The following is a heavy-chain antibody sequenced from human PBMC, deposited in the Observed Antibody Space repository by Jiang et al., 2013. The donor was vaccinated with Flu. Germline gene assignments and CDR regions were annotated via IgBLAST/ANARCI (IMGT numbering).Heavy chain of an antibody. Sequence: GAEVKKPGASVKVSCKASGYTFTSYAMHWARQAPGQRLEWMGWINAGNGNTKYSQKFQGRVTITRDTSASTAYMELSSLRSEDTAVYYCARVNSGSYIVAFDIWGQGTMVTVSS. CDR1: GYTFTSYA. CDR3: ARVNSGSYIVAFDI. CDR2: INAGNGNT. V-gene: IGHV1-3*01. J-gene: IGHJ3*02. D-gene: IGHD1-26*01.